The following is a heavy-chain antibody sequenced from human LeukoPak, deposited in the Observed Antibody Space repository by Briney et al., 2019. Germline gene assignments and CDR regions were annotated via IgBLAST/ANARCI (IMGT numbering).Heavy chain of an antibody. CDR3: ARGRYCSSTSCYFAFDI. CDR2: IGTAGDT. D-gene: IGHD2-2*01. CDR1: GFTFSSYD. V-gene: IGHV3-13*01. J-gene: IGHJ3*02. Sequence: GGSLRLSCAASGFTFSSYDMHWVRQATGKGLEWVSAIGTAGDTYYPGSVKGRFTISRENAKNSLYLQMNSLRAGDTAVYYCARGRYCSSTSCYFAFDIWGQGTMVTVSS.